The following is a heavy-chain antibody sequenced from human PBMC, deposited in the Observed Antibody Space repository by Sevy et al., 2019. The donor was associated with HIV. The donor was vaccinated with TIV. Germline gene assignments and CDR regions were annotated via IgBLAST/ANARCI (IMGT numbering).Heavy chain of an antibody. CDR1: GFTFSDHY. D-gene: IGHD2-15*01. V-gene: IGHV3-72*01. J-gene: IGHJ6*03. Sequence: GGFLRLSCAASGFTFSDHYVDWVRQAPGKGLEWVGRIRNRPNSSTTEYAASVKGRFTSSRDDSRNSVYLQMNSLKTQDSAVYYCVRGPNCGVGGCQQISPYCLDVWGKGATVTVSS. CDR3: VRGPNCGVGGCQQISPYCLDV. CDR2: IRNRPNSSTT.